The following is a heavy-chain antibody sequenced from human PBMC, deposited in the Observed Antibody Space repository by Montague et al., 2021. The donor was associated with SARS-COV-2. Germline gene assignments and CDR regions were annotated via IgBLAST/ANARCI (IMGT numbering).Heavy chain of an antibody. CDR3: AKEGHDYYFSGSPYSACYYYYGMDV. CDR2: MSYDGSNK. V-gene: IGHV3-30*18. D-gene: IGHD3-10*01. CDR1: GFTFSTFA. Sequence: SLRLSCAASGFTFSTFAMHWVRQAPGKGPEWVAVMSYDGSNKYYADSVKGRFTISRDNSKYTLYLQMNSLTTEDSAVYYCAKEGHDYYFSGSPYSACYYYYGMDVWGQGTTVTVSS. J-gene: IGHJ6*02.